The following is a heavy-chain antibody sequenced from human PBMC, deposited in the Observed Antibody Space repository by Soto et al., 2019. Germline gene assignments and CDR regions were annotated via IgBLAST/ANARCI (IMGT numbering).Heavy chain of an antibody. CDR3: ASLGVSGGSLWFDP. Sequence: PSETLSLTCTVSGGSISSYYWSWIRQPPGKGLEWIGYIYYSGSTNYNPSLKSRVTISVDTSKNQFSLKLSSVTAAGTAVYYCASLGVSGGSLWFDPWGQGTLVTVSS. J-gene: IGHJ5*02. CDR1: GGSISSYY. CDR2: IYYSGST. V-gene: IGHV4-59*01. D-gene: IGHD3-16*01.